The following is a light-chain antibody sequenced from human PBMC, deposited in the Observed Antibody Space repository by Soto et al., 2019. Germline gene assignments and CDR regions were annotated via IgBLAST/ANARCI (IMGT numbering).Light chain of an antibody. J-gene: IGLJ1*01. Sequence: QSVLTQPASVSASPGQSIALSCTGTSSDVGGYNSASWYQQHPGKAPKLLIYDVSNRPSGVSNRFSGSKSGNTASLTISGLQAEDEADYYCSSYSTGGSYVFGTGTKVTVL. V-gene: IGLV2-14*03. CDR2: DVS. CDR3: SSYSTGGSYV. CDR1: SSDVGGYNS.